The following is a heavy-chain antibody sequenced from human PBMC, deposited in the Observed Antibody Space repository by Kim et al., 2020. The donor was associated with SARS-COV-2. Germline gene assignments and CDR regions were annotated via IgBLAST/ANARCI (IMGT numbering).Heavy chain of an antibody. Sequence: DSGKGRFTISRDNSKNTLYLQMNSLRAEDTAVYYCARGVSGSYYNAHFDYWGQGTLVTVSS. D-gene: IGHD3-10*01. CDR3: ARGVSGSYYNAHFDY. J-gene: IGHJ4*02. V-gene: IGHV3-30*01.